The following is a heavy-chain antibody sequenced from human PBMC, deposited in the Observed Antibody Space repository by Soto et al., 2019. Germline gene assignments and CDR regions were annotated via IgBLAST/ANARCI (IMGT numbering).Heavy chain of an antibody. V-gene: IGHV1-46*01. J-gene: IGHJ4*02. D-gene: IGHD6-25*01. CDR1: GYTFTHYY. Sequence: QVQLVRSGAEVKKPGASVKLSCRTAGYTFTHYYMHWVRQAPGQGLEWLAIINPASGSTNYAQDFLGRVTLTMDTSTTTVYMELSGLRAEDTAIFYCARDLAAGDHWGQGTLVTVSS. CDR2: INPASGST. CDR3: ARDLAAGDH.